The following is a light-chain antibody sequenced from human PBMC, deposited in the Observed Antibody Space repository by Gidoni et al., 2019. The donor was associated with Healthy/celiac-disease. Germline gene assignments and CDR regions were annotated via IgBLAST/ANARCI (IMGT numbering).Light chain of an antibody. CDR2: AAS. Sequence: DIQMPHSPSSLSASVGDRVTITCRASQSISSYLNWYQQKPGKAPNILIYAASSLQSGVPARFSGSGSGTDFTLTISSLQPEDFATYYCQQSYSTPRTFGQXTKVEIK. V-gene: IGKV1-39*01. CDR1: QSISSY. J-gene: IGKJ1*01. CDR3: QQSYSTPRT.